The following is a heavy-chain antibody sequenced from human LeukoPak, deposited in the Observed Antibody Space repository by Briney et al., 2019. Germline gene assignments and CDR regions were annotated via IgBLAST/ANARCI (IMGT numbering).Heavy chain of an antibody. Sequence: QSGRSLRLSCAASGFTFSSYGMHWVRQAPGKGLEWVAVISYDGSNKYYADSVKGRFTISRDNSMNTLYLQMNSLRAEDTAVYCCAKDLVSYDSSGYPFDYWGQGTLVTVSS. V-gene: IGHV3-30*18. CDR3: AKDLVSYDSSGYPFDY. CDR1: GFTFSSYG. J-gene: IGHJ4*02. CDR2: ISYDGSNK. D-gene: IGHD3-22*01.